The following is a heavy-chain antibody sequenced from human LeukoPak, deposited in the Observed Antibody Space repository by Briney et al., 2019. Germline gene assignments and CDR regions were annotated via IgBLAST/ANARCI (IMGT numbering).Heavy chain of an antibody. CDR3: ARETMVRGVLTGYYFDY. D-gene: IGHD3-10*01. V-gene: IGHV3-7*03. J-gene: IGHJ4*02. Sequence: GGSLRLSCAASGFTFSSHWMNWVRQAPGRGLEWVASVKRDGSKEYYVDSVKGRFTISRDNAKNSLTLQMSSLTAEDTAVYYCARETMVRGVLTGYYFDYWGQGTLVTVSS. CDR2: VKRDGSKE. CDR1: GFTFSSHW.